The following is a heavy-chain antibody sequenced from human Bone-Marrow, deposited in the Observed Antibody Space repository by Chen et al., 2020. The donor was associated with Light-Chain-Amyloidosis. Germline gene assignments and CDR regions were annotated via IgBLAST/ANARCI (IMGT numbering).Heavy chain of an antibody. CDR3: ARVWFGESFYYYGMDV. Sequence: QVQLVQSGAEVKKPGASVKVSCKASGYTFTGYYMHWVRQAPGQGLEWMGWINPNSGGTNYAQKFQGRVTMTRDTSISTAYMELSRLGSDDTAVYYCARVWFGESFYYYGMDVWGQGTTVTVSS. D-gene: IGHD3-10*01. CDR1: GYTFTGYY. J-gene: IGHJ6*02. V-gene: IGHV1-2*02. CDR2: INPNSGGT.